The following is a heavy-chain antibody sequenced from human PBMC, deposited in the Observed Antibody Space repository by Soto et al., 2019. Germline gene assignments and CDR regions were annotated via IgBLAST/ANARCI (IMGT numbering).Heavy chain of an antibody. CDR3: AKVSGVVPANYYYYYMDV. CDR2: ISGSGGST. D-gene: IGHD2-2*01. CDR1: GFTFSSYA. J-gene: IGHJ6*03. Sequence: GGSLRLSCAASGFTFSSYAMSWVRQAPGKGLEWVSAISGSGGSTYYADSVKGRFTISRDNSKNTLYLQMNSLRAEDTAVYYCAKVSGVVPANYYYYYMDVWGKGTTVTVSS. V-gene: IGHV3-23*01.